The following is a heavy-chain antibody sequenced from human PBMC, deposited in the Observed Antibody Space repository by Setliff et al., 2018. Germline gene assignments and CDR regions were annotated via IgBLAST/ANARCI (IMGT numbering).Heavy chain of an antibody. CDR2: VTVYNGNT. CDR3: ARVESMVRGKNILRHFDY. V-gene: IGHV1-18*01. J-gene: IGHJ4*02. CDR1: GYTFSNYG. D-gene: IGHD3-10*01. Sequence: ASVKVSCKDSGYTFSNYGVTWVRQAPGQGLEWMGWVTVYNGNTKYAQNLQGRLTLTTDISTSTAYMELGSLTTDDTAVYYCARVESMVRGKNILRHFDYWGQGIQVTVSS.